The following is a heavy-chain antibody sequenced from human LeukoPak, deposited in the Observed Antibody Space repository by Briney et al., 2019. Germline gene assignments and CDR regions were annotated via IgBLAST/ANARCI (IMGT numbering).Heavy chain of an antibody. CDR3: ARIHRYCSGGACYVLDN. CDR1: GGSVSGYY. Sequence: SETMSLTCVVSGGSVSGYYWGWIRQPPGRGLEWIGYVYYSGSTNYNPSFKSRITISVDTSRNQFSLQLSSVTAADTAVYYCARIHRYCSGGACYVLDNWGQGTPVAVSS. D-gene: IGHD2-15*01. J-gene: IGHJ4*02. CDR2: VYYSGST. V-gene: IGHV4-59*02.